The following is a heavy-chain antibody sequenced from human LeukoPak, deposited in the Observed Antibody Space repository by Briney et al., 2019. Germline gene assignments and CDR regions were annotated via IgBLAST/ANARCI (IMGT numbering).Heavy chain of an antibody. CDR1: GFTFSSYA. D-gene: IGHD2-21*02. Sequence: GGPLSLSCAASGFTFSSYAMHWVRQAPGKGLEWVAVISYDGSNKYYADSVKGRFTISRDNSKNTLYLQMNSLRAEDTAVYYCAREVVVTAIPRGDYWGQGTLVTVSS. V-gene: IGHV3-30*04. J-gene: IGHJ4*02. CDR3: AREVVVTAIPRGDY. CDR2: ISYDGSNK.